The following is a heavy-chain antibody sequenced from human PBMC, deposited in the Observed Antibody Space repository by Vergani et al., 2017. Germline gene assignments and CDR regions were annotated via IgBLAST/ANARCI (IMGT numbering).Heavy chain of an antibody. Sequence: QVQLVESGGGVVQPGRSLRISCAASGVSFSGYGMHWVRQAPGKGLEWVTFIRFVGSNKYYDDSVKGRFTISRDNSKNTLFLQMNSLRAEDTAVYYCSKDMVHYDILTGPNFDYWGQGTPVTVSS. CDR1: GVSFSGYG. V-gene: IGHV3-30*02. CDR2: IRFVGSNK. D-gene: IGHD3-9*01. J-gene: IGHJ4*02. CDR3: SKDMVHYDILTGPNFDY.